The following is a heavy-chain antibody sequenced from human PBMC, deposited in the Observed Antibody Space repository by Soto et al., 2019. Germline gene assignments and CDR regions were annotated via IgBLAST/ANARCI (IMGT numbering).Heavy chain of an antibody. V-gene: IGHV3-23*01. CDR2: ITATGDRT. D-gene: IGHD3-22*01. CDR1: GFRFSSYS. Sequence: GGSLRLSXADSGFRFSSYSMSWVRQTPGKGLEWVAAITATGDRTYYADSVTGRFTISRDNSKKTHYLQMTSLRAEDTAMYYCATMNGYFEYWGQGTPVTAPQ. J-gene: IGHJ4*02. CDR3: ATMNGYFEY.